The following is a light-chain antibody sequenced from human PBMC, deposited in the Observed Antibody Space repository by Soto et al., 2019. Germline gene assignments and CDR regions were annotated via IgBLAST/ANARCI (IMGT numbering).Light chain of an antibody. V-gene: IGLV1-40*01. Sequence: QSVLTQPPSVSGAPGQRVTISCTGSSSNIGAGYDVHWYQQLPGTAPKLLIFGNRDRPSGVPDRFSGSRSGTSASLAITGLQAEDEADYYCQSYDSTLTGSEVVFGGGTKLTVL. CDR3: QSYDSTLTGSEVV. J-gene: IGLJ3*02. CDR2: GNR. CDR1: SSNIGAGYD.